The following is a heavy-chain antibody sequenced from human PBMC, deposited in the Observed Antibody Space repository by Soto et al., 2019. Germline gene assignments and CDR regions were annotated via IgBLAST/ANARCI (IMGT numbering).Heavy chain of an antibody. CDR2: INHSGST. D-gene: IGHD4-17*01. J-gene: IGHJ4*02. Sequence: SETLSLTCAVYGGSFSGYYWSWIRQPPGKGLEWIWEINHSGSTNYDPSLKSRVPISVDTSKNQFSLKLSSVTAADTALYYCVGDYETYFDYWGQGTLVTVSS. CDR3: VGDYETYFDY. V-gene: IGHV4-34*01. CDR1: GGSFSGYY.